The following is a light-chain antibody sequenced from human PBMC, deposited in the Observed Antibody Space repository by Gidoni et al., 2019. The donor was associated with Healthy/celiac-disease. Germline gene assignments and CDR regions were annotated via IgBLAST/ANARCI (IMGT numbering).Light chain of an antibody. CDR2: EVS. CDR1: SSDVGSYNL. V-gene: IGLV2-23*02. J-gene: IGLJ2*01. CDR3: CSYAGSSTLV. Sequence: QSALTQPASASGSHGQSITTPCTVTSSDVGSYNLVSWYKQHPGKAPKLMIYEVSKRPSGVSNRFSGSKSGNTASLTISVLQAEDEADYYCCSYAGSSTLVFGGVTKLTVL.